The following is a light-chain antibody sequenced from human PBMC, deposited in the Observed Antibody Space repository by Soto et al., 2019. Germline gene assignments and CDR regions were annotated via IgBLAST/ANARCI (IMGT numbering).Light chain of an antibody. CDR1: RDDVGGYNY. CDR3: NSYAGRNNFV. CDR2: DVH. Sequence: QSALTQPPSASGSPGQSITISCTGSRDDVGGYNYVSWYQQHPGKAPKLIIYDVHKRPSGVPDRFSGSKSDNTASLTVSRLQTEDEADYYCNSYAGRNNFVFGTGTKLTVL. J-gene: IGLJ1*01. V-gene: IGLV2-8*01.